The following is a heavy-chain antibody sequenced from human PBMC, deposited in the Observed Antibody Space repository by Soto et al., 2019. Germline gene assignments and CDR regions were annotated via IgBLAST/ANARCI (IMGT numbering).Heavy chain of an antibody. CDR1: GFIFNTYD. J-gene: IGHJ4*02. CDR2: VWYDGSNK. Sequence: QVQLVESGGGVVQPGRPLRLSCAASGFIFNTYDMHWVRQAPGKGLEWVAVVWYDGSNKYYADSVKGRFTISRDNSKNTLYLQMDSLKAEYTAVYYCARGPTGYNSGWFLAYWGQGTLVTVSS. D-gene: IGHD6-19*01. V-gene: IGHV3-33*01. CDR3: ARGPTGYNSGWFLAY.